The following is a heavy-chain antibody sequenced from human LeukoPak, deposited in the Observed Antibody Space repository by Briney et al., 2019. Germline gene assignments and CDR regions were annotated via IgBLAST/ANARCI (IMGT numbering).Heavy chain of an antibody. V-gene: IGHV4-34*01. J-gene: IGHJ4*02. D-gene: IGHD3-16*01. Sequence: SETLSLTCAVYGGSFSGYYWSWIRQPPGKGLEWIGEINHSGSTNYNPSLKSRVTISVDTSKNQFSLKLSSVTAADTAVYYCARVNPNDYVWGSRIGYFDYWGQGTLVTVSS. CDR1: GGSFSGYY. CDR3: ARVNPNDYVWGSRIGYFDY. CDR2: INHSGST.